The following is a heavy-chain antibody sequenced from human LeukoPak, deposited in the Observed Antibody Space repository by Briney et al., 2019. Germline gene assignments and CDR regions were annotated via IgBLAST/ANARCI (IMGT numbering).Heavy chain of an antibody. CDR3: ARDFSGGSYLARDFDY. J-gene: IGHJ4*02. Sequence: PGGSLRLSCAASGFTFSSYSMNWVRQAPGKGLEWVSSISSSSSYIYYADSVKGRFTISRDNAKNSLYLQMNSLRAEDTAVYYCARDFSGGSYLARDFDYWGQGTLVTVSS. CDR1: GFTFSSYS. V-gene: IGHV3-21*01. CDR2: ISSSSSYI. D-gene: IGHD1-26*01.